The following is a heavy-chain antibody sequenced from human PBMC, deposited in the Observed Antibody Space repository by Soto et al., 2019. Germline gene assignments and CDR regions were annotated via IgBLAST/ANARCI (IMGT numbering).Heavy chain of an antibody. CDR1: GYTFTSCG. CDR2: ISAYNGNT. CDR3: ARGPSKAAAGRGYYYYYYGIDV. V-gene: IGHV1-18*01. J-gene: IGHJ6*02. D-gene: IGHD6-13*01. Sequence: GASVKVSCKASGYTFTSCGISWVRQAPGQGLEWMGWISAYNGNTNYAQNLQGRVTMTTDTATSTAYMELRSLRSDDTAVYYCARGPSKAAAGRGYYYYYYGIDVGGQGTTVNVS.